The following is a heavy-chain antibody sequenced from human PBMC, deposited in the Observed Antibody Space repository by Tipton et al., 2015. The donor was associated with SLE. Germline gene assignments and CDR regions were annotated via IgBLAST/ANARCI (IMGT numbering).Heavy chain of an antibody. CDR3: ARRGSDWFWYFDL. CDR1: GGSISSYY. Sequence: TLSLTCTVSGGSISSYYWSWIRQPPGKGLEWIGYIYYSGSTNYNPSLKSRVTISVATSKNQFSLKLSPVTAADTAVYYCARRGSDWFWYFDLWGRGTLVTVSS. CDR2: IYYSGST. V-gene: IGHV4-59*01. J-gene: IGHJ2*01. D-gene: IGHD3-9*01.